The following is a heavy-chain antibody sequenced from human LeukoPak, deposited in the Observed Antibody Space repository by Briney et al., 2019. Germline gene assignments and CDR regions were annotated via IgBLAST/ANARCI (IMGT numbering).Heavy chain of an antibody. CDR2: ISGGGNTM. CDR3: ARSDY. V-gene: IGHV3-11*01. Sequence: PGGSLRLSCAASGFSFSDNYMTWIRQAPGKGLEWVSYISGGGNTMYYADSVKGRFTISRDNAKDSLYLQMNSLRAEDTAVYYCARSDYWGQGTLVTVSA. J-gene: IGHJ4*02. CDR1: GFSFSDNY.